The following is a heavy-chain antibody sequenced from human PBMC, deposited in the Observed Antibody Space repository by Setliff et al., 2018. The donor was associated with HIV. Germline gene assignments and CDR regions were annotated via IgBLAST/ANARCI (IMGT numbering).Heavy chain of an antibody. D-gene: IGHD6-6*01. V-gene: IGHV3-30*04. CDR2: ILYDANNK. Sequence: GESLKISCAASEVTFSSYTMNWVRQAPGKGLGWVAVILYDANNKYYADSVKGRFTISRDNSKNTLYLQMNSPRPEDTAVYYCSSSSSDSDFDYWGQGTLVTVSS. J-gene: IGHJ4*02. CDR1: EVTFSSYT. CDR3: SSSSSDSDFDY.